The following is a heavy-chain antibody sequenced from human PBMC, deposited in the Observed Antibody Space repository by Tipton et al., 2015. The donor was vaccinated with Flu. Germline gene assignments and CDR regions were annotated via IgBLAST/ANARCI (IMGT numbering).Heavy chain of an antibody. CDR2: ISSSSSYI. J-gene: IGHJ6*02. CDR3: ARAYDSSGYYFAPDYYYGMDV. CDR1: GFTFSSYS. D-gene: IGHD3-22*01. V-gene: IGHV3-21*01. Sequence: GSLRLSCAASGFTFSSYSMNWVRQAPGKGLEWVSSISSSSSYIYYADSVKGRFTISRDNAKNSLYLQMNSLRAEDTAVYYCARAYDSSGYYFAPDYYYGMDVWGQGTTVTVSS.